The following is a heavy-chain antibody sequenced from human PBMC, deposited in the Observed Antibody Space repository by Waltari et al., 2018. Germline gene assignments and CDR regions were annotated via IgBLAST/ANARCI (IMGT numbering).Heavy chain of an antibody. D-gene: IGHD3-10*01. CDR2: ISGSGGST. J-gene: IGHJ4*02. CDR3: AKDAAYPTTGSFDF. Sequence: EVQLVESGGGLVQPGGYLRLSCRASGFTFSSYAMTGVRQAPGKGLDWVSAISGSGGSTYYADAVKGRFTISRDNSKNTLYLQMNSLRAEDTAVYYCAKDAAYPTTGSFDFWGQGTLVTVSS. CDR1: GFTFSSYA. V-gene: IGHV3-23*04.